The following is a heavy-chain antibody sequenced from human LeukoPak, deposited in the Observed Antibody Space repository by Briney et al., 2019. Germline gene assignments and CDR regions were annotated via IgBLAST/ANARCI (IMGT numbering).Heavy chain of an antibody. J-gene: IGHJ4*02. V-gene: IGHV3-43*02. CDR3: AKEKDSSGYYYGVDY. CDR2: ISGDGGST. CDR1: GFTFDDYA. D-gene: IGHD3-22*01. Sequence: PGGSLRLSCAASGFTFDDYAMHWVRQAPGKGLEWDSLISGDGGSTYYADSVKGRFTISRDNSKNSLYLQMNSLRTEDTALYYCAKEKDSSGYYYGVDYWGQGTLVTVSS.